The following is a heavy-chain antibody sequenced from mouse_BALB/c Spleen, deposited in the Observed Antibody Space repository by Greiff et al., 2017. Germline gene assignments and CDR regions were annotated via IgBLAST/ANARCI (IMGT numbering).Heavy chain of an antibody. CDR2: INPDSSTI. CDR3: ARPVYGSPYYYAMDY. D-gene: IGHD1-1*01. CDR1: GVDFSRYW. J-gene: IGHJ4*01. Sequence: AASGVDFSRYWMSWVRQAPGKGLEWIGEINPDSSTINYTPSLKDKFIISRDNAKNTLYLQMSKVRSEDTALYYCARPVYGSPYYYAMDYWGQGTSVTVSS. V-gene: IGHV4-1*02.